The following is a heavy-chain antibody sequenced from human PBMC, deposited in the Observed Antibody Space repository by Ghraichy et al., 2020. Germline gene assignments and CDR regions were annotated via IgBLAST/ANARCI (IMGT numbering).Heavy chain of an antibody. Sequence: GGSLRLSCAASGFTFSDYWMSWVCQAPVKGLEWVAKIRPDGGEKYYVDSVRGRFTISRDNAKNSLYLQMNTLRVDDTAMYYCVRERSGFDFWGRGTLVTVSS. CDR3: VRERSGFDF. J-gene: IGHJ2*01. CDR2: IRPDGGEK. V-gene: IGHV3-7*03. D-gene: IGHD1-26*01. CDR1: GFTFSDYW.